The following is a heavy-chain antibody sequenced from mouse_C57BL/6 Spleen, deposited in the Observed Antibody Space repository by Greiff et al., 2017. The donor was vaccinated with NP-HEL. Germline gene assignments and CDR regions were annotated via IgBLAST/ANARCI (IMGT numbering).Heavy chain of an antibody. V-gene: IGHV1-15*01. Sequence: VQLQQSGAELVRPGASVTLSCKASGYTFTDYEMHWVKQTPVPGLEWIGAIDPETGGTAYNQKFKGKATLTADKSSSTAYMELRSLTSEDSAVYYCTRRGGGYWGQGTTLTVSS. D-gene: IGHD1-1*02. CDR3: TRRGGGY. CDR1: GYTFTDYE. CDR2: IDPETGGT. J-gene: IGHJ2*01.